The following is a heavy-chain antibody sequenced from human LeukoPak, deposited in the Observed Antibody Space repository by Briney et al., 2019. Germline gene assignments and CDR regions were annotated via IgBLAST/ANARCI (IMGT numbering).Heavy chain of an antibody. V-gene: IGHV4-38-2*02. D-gene: IGHD2-21*02. CDR3: ATWDQQVTAACRTCDY. CDR2: IFHSGAT. CDR1: GYSIRSDYY. J-gene: IGHJ4*02. Sequence: SETLSLTCTVSGYSIRSDYYWGWIRQPPGKGREWIGSIFHSGATYYNVSLTGRVSISMATYTNQFSLKLNSVTAADTAVYFCATWDQQVTAACRTCDYWGQGTLVTVPS.